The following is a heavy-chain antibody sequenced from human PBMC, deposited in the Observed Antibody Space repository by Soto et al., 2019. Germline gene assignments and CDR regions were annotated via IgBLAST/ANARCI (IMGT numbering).Heavy chain of an antibody. Sequence: ASVKVSCKASGYTFTSYGISGVRQAPGQGLEWMGWISAYNGNTNYAQKLQGRVTMTTDTSTSTAYMELRSLRSDDTAVYYCARPSTYPPGYCSGGSCPPYFDYWGQGTLVTVSS. CDR2: ISAYNGNT. J-gene: IGHJ4*02. CDR1: GYTFTSYG. D-gene: IGHD2-15*01. V-gene: IGHV1-18*01. CDR3: ARPSTYPPGYCSGGSCPPYFDY.